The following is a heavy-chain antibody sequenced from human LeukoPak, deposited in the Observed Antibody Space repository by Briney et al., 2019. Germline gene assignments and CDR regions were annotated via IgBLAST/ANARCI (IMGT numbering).Heavy chain of an antibody. CDR3: ARHSRTYYDILTGPYGGSFDY. D-gene: IGHD3-9*01. V-gene: IGHV4-34*01. Sequence: RTSETLSLTCAVYGGSFSGYYWNWIRQPPGKGLEWIGEINHSGSTNYNPSLKSRVTISVDTSKNQFSLKLSSVTAADTALYYCARHSRTYYDILTGPYGGSFDYWGQRTLVTVSS. CDR1: GGSFSGYY. J-gene: IGHJ4*02. CDR2: INHSGST.